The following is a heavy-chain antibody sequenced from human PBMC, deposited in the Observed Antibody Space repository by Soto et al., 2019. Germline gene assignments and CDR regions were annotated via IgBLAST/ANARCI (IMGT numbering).Heavy chain of an antibody. J-gene: IGHJ2*01. V-gene: IGHV3-48*01. CDR2: ITSSSSSK. D-gene: IGHD5-18*01. CDR1: GFTFSYYS. CDR3: ARDPLWGTAMVLWYFDL. Sequence: LRLSCAASGFTFSYYSMSWVRQAPGKGLEWVSHITSSSSSKDYADSVKGRFTISRDNAKNSVYLQMNSLRVEDTAVYYCARDPLWGTAMVLWYFDLWGRGTLVTVSS.